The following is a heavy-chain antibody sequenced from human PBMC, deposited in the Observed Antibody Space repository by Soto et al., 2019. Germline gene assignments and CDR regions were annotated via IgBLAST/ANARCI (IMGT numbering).Heavy chain of an antibody. D-gene: IGHD3-16*01. CDR1: GFTFSSYS. CDR2: ISSSSSYI. Sequence: GGSLRLSCAASGFTFSSYSMNWVRQAPGKGLEWVSSISSSSSYIYYADSVKGRFTISRDNAKNSLYLQMNSLRAEDTAVYYCARDGGGLWQLFGHGMDVWGQGTSVTVSS. V-gene: IGHV3-21*01. CDR3: ARDGGGLWQLFGHGMDV. J-gene: IGHJ6*02.